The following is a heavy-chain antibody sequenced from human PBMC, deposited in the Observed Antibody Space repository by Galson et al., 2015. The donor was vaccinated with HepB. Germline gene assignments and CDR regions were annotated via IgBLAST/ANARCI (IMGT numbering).Heavy chain of an antibody. J-gene: IGHJ4*02. V-gene: IGHV1-2*02. CDR1: GYTFSGYY. D-gene: IGHD1-26*01. CDR2: INPKSGDT. CDR3: ARSLGAGADHY. Sequence: SVKVSCKASGYTFSGYYMHWVRQVPGQGPEWMGWINPKSGDTKYAQKFQGRVTVTRDTSISTVYLELSGLRSDDTAVYYCARSLGAGADHYWGQGTPVTVSS.